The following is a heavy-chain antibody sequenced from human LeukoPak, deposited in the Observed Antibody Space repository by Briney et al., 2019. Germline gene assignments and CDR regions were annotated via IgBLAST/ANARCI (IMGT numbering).Heavy chain of an antibody. Sequence: GGSLRLSCAASGFTFSSCWMTWVRQAPGKGLEWVANIRQDGSEKNCVDSVKGRFTISRDNAKNSLYLQMNSLRAEDTAVYYCARDRGSYYYYYMDVWGKGTTVTVSS. D-gene: IGHD3-10*01. CDR2: IRQDGSEK. CDR3: ARDRGSYYYYYMDV. V-gene: IGHV3-7*01. J-gene: IGHJ6*03. CDR1: GFTFSSCW.